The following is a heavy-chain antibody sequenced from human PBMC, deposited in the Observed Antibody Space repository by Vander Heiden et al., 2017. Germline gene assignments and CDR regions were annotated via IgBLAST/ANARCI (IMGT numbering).Heavy chain of an antibody. CDR2: IYYTGNS. J-gene: IGHJ4*02. CDR1: GGSIDRTMYY. V-gene: IGHV4-39*01. D-gene: IGHD3-10*01. Sequence: QLQLQESGPGLVKPSETLSLRCTVSGGSIDRTMYYWGWIRKPPGKRLQWLGTIYYTGNSYYNPSLQSRVAISVDTSINQFSLTLRSVSATDTAFYYCVRTLGQSPFEFVYWGQGILVTVAS. CDR3: VRTLGQSPFEFVY.